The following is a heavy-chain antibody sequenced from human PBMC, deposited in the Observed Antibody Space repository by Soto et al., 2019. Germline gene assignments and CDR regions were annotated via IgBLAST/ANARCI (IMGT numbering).Heavy chain of an antibody. Sequence: GGSLRLSCAASGFTSSSYGMHWVRQAPGKGLEWVAVISYDGSNKYYADSVKGRFTISRDNSKNTLYLQMNSLRAEDTAVYYCAKDYSSGWNIDYWGQGTLVTVSS. CDR3: AKDYSSGWNIDY. CDR1: GFTSSSYG. J-gene: IGHJ4*02. CDR2: ISYDGSNK. D-gene: IGHD6-19*01. V-gene: IGHV3-30*18.